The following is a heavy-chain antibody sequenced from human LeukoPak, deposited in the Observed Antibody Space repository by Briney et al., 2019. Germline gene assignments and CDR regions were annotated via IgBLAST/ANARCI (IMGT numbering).Heavy chain of an antibody. V-gene: IGHV3-21*01. CDR1: GFTVSSNY. CDR3: AREAVVADPPY. J-gene: IGHJ4*02. D-gene: IGHD2-15*01. CDR2: ISGSSSYI. Sequence: GGSLRLSCAASGFTVSSNYMNWVRQAPGKGLEWVSSISGSSSYIYYAESVKGRFTISRDNAKNSLHLQMNSLRAEDTAVYYCAREAVVADPPYWGQGTLVTVSS.